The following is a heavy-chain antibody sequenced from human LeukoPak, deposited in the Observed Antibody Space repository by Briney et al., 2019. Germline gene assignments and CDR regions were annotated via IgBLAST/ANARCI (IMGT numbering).Heavy chain of an antibody. V-gene: IGHV3-21*01. D-gene: IGHD5-12*01. Sequence: GGSLRLSCAASGFTFSSYSMNWVRQAPGKGLEWVSSISSSSYIYYADSVKGRFTISRDNAKNSLYLQMNSLRAEDTAVYYCASISGLPRAFDIWGQGTMVTVSS. CDR1: GFTFSSYS. CDR3: ASISGLPRAFDI. CDR2: ISSSSYI. J-gene: IGHJ3*02.